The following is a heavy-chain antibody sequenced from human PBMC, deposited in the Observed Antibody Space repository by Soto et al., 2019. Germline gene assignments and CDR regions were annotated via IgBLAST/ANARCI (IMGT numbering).Heavy chain of an antibody. J-gene: IGHJ4*02. Sequence: EVQLVESGGGLVQPGGSLRLSCAASGFTFSIYSLNWVRQAPGKGLEWISFISSSSSSIFYADSVKARFTISRDNTKNSLILQMISLRTDDTAVYSCARDQGLTYWGQGTLVTVSS. V-gene: IGHV3-48*01. CDR1: GFTFSIYS. CDR3: ARDQGLTY. CDR2: ISSSSSSI.